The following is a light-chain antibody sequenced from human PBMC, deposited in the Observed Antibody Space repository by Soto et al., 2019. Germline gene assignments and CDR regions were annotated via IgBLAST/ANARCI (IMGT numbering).Light chain of an antibody. CDR2: DVS. J-gene: IGLJ2*01. CDR1: SSDVGGYKY. V-gene: IGLV2-14*01. Sequence: QSALTQPASVSGSPGQSITISCTGTSSDVGGYKYVSWYQQHPGKAPKLMIYDVSNRPSGVSNRFSGSKSGNTASLTISGLQAEDEADYYCSSYTSTNTLVVFGGGTKVTVL. CDR3: SSYTSTNTLVV.